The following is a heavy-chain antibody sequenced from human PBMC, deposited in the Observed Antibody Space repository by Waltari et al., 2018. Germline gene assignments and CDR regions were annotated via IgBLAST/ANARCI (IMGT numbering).Heavy chain of an antibody. CDR1: GFTFSSYA. D-gene: IGHD5-12*01. CDR3: ARDLSRDGYNVDY. CDR2: ISYDGSNK. V-gene: IGHV3-30*01. Sequence: QVQLVESGGGVVQPGRSLRLSWAASGFTFSSYAMHWFRQAPGKGLEWVAVISYDGSNKYYADSVKGRFTISRDNSKNTLYLQMNSLRAEDTAVYYCARDLSRDGYNVDYWGQGTLVTVSS. J-gene: IGHJ4*02.